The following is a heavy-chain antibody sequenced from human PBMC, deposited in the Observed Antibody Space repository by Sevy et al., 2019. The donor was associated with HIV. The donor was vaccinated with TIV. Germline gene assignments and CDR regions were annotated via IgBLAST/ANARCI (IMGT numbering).Heavy chain of an antibody. CDR1: GFSVSNSY. D-gene: IGHD6-19*01. J-gene: IGHJ6*01. CDR3: TKVLARGAAVAGTDCGMDV. V-gene: IGHV3-23*01. CDR2: ISGSGGTT. Sequence: GGSLRLSCAASGFSVSNSYMSWVRQAPGKGLQWVSSISGSGGTTYYADSVEGRFTMSRDKSKNTLYLQMRTLRAEDTAVYYCTKVLARGAAVAGTDCGMDVWGQGTTVTVSS.